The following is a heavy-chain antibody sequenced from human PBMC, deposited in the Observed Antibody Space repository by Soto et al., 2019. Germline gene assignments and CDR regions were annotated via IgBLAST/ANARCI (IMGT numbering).Heavy chain of an antibody. J-gene: IGHJ3*02. D-gene: IGHD6-13*01. CDR2: IYKSGST. Sequence: SETLSLTCTVSGGSMSGSTYYWGWIRQPPGKGPEWLGSIYKSGSTSNNSSLKSRVTISVDTSKNQFSLKLSSVTAADTAVYYCATEILRAAGGRTFRGFDIWGQGTMVTVSS. CDR1: GGSMSGSTYY. V-gene: IGHV4-39*01. CDR3: ATEILRAAGGRTFRGFDI.